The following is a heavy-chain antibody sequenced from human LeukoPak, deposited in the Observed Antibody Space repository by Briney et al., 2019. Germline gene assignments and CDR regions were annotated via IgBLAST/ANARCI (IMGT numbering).Heavy chain of an antibody. CDR1: GYSFTSYW. CDR3: ARRNYDFWSGYTIDY. J-gene: IGHJ4*02. Sequence: GESLKISCKGSGYSFTSYWIAWVHQMPGKGLEWMGIIYPGDSDTRYSPSFQGQVTISADKPISTAYLQWSSLKASDTAMYYCARRNYDFWSGYTIDYWGQGTLVTVSS. D-gene: IGHD3-3*01. V-gene: IGHV5-51*07. CDR2: IYPGDSDT.